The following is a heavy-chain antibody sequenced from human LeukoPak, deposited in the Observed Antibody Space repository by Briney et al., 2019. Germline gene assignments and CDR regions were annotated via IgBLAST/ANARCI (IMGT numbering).Heavy chain of an antibody. CDR3: AREDRGSSGWYGWFDP. CDR1: GFTFSDAW. J-gene: IGHJ5*02. V-gene: IGHV3-15*01. D-gene: IGHD6-19*01. CDR2: IKSKTHGGTT. Sequence: PGGSLRLSCAASGFTFSDAWMSWVRQAPGKGLEWVGRIKSKTHGGTTDYAAPVKGRFTISRDDSKNTLYLQMNSLRAEDTAVYYCAREDRGSSGWYGWFDPWGQGTLVTVSS.